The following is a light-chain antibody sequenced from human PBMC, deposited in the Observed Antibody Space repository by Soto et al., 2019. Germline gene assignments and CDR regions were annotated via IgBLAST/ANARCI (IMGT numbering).Light chain of an antibody. J-gene: IGLJ1*01. Sequence: QSVLNQPPSATGADVGSVTISCSGSSSNIGSNYVYWYQQLPGTAPKLLIYRNNQRPSGVPDRFSGSKSGTSASLAISGLRSEDEADYYCVAWDDSLSGPYVFGTGTKVTVL. CDR3: VAWDDSLSGPYV. CDR1: SSNIGSNY. V-gene: IGLV1-47*01. CDR2: RNN.